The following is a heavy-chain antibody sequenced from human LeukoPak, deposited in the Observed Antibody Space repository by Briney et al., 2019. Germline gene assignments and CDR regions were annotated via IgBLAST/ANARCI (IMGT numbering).Heavy chain of an antibody. CDR2: IYYSGST. CDR1: GGSISSYY. V-gene: IGHV4-59*01. CDR3: ARDKGGYYDFWSGTNHEYYYYMDV. Sequence: SETLSLTCTVSGGSISSYYWSWIRQPPGKGLEWIGYIYYSGSTNYNPSLKSRVTISVDTSKNQFSLKLSSVTAADTAVYYCARDKGGYYDFWSGTNHEYYYYMDVWGKGTTVTVSS. D-gene: IGHD3-3*01. J-gene: IGHJ6*03.